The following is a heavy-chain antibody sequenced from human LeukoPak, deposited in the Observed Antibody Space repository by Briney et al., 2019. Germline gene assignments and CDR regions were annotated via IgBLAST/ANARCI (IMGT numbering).Heavy chain of an antibody. CDR3: ARAAAGTLFFDY. J-gene: IGHJ4*02. Sequence: GGSLRLSCAASGFSVSSNYMSWVRQAPGKGLEWVSVIYSGGNTYYADSVKGRFTISRNNSKDTLYLQMNNLRAEDTAVYYCARAAAGTLFFDYWGQGTLVTVSS. CDR1: GFSVSSNY. CDR2: IYSGGNT. V-gene: IGHV3-53*01. D-gene: IGHD6-13*01.